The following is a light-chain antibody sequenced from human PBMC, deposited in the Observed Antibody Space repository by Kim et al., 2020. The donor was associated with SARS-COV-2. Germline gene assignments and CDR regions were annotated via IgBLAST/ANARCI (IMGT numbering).Light chain of an antibody. Sequence: ASVGDRVTITCRASQGINNHLAWFQQIPGKVPKRLIFAVSSLQSGVPSRFSGSGSGTEFTLTISSLQPEDFATYYCLQHNSYPLTFGGGTKVDIK. V-gene: IGKV1-17*03. CDR2: AVS. J-gene: IGKJ4*01. CDR1: QGINNH. CDR3: LQHNSYPLT.